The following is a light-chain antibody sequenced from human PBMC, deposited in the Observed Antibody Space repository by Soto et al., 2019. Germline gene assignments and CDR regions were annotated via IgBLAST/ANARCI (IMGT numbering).Light chain of an antibody. J-gene: IGLJ2*01. CDR3: SSDTSSSPLV. CDR2: EVS. CDR1: SSDVGCYNY. V-gene: IGLV2-14*01. Sequence: QSALTQPASVSGSPGQSITISCTGTSSDVGCYNYVSWYQQHPGKAPNLMIYEVSNRPSGVSNRFSGSKSGNTASLTISGLQAEDEDDYYCSSDTSSSPLVFGGGTKLTVL.